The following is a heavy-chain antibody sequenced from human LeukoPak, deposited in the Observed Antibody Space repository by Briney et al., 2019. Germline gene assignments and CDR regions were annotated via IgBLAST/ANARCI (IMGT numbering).Heavy chain of an antibody. CDR1: GFRFSSFG. Sequence: GRSLRLSCEASGFRFSSFGMHWVRQAPGKGPEWVAVIWYDGNHIRYADSVKGRFTVSRDNLKKTLYLQMNSLRVEDTAVYYCARDRGYSSFWGQGTLVTVSS. J-gene: IGHJ4*02. D-gene: IGHD6-13*01. V-gene: IGHV3-33*01. CDR2: IWYDGNHI. CDR3: ARDRGYSSF.